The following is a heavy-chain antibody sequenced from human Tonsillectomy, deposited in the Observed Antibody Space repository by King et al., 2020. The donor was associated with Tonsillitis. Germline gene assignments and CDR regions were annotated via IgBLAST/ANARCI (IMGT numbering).Heavy chain of an antibody. CDR1: GFTFSNYA. Sequence: VQLVESGGGVVQPGRSLRLSCEASGFTFSNYAMNWVRQAPGKGLEWVAVISADGSQKYNADAVKGRFTISRDNSKNTLYLQTNSLRPGDTAVYYCVRDRFPAGIYACDIWGQGTRVVVAS. CDR2: ISADGSQK. J-gene: IGHJ3*02. D-gene: IGHD6-13*01. CDR3: VRDRFPAGIYACDI. V-gene: IGHV3-30*01.